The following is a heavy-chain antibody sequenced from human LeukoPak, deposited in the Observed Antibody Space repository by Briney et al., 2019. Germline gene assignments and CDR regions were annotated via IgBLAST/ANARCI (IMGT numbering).Heavy chain of an antibody. CDR1: GGSFSGYY. CDR3: ALLARSTSLDYYYGMDV. V-gene: IGHV4-34*01. D-gene: IGHD2-2*01. J-gene: IGHJ6*02. Sequence: SETLSLTCAVYGGSFSGYYWSWIRQPPGKGLERIGEINHSGSTNYNPSLKSRVTISVDTSKNQFSLKLSSVTAADTAVYYCALLARSTSLDYYYGMDVWGQGTTVTVSS. CDR2: INHSGST.